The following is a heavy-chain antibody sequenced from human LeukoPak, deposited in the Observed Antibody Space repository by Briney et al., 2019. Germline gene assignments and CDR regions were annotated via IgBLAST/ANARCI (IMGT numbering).Heavy chain of an antibody. J-gene: IGHJ4*02. CDR2: IYPGDSDT. D-gene: IGHD3-22*01. V-gene: IGHV5-51*01. CDR3: ARLGNMIEESYYFDY. CDR1: GYSFTSYW. Sequence: GESLKISCKGSGYSFTSYWIGWVRQMPGKGLEWMGIIYPGDSDTRYSPSFQGQVTISADKSISTAYLQWSSLKASETAMYYCARLGNMIEESYYFDYWGQGTLVTVSS.